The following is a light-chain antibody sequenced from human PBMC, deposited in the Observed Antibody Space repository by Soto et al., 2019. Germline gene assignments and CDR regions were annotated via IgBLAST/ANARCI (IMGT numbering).Light chain of an antibody. Sequence: DIQMTQSPSTLSASVEDTVTITCRASQSIGTWLAWYQQKPGKAPNLLIYETSTLKSGIPSRFSGSGSGTEFTLTISSLQPDDFATYYCQQYKGYSGTFGQGTKLEIK. CDR1: QSIGTW. J-gene: IGKJ2*01. V-gene: IGKV1-5*01. CDR3: QQYKGYSGT. CDR2: ETS.